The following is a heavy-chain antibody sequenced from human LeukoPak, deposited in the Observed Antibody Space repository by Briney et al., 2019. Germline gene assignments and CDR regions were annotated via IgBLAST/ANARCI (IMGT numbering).Heavy chain of an antibody. CDR2: ISHSGST. CDR3: ARGPRGTNYYDSSGYVVDY. CDR1: GGSISSYY. Sequence: SETLSLTCAVSGGSISSYYWSWIRQPPGKGLEWIGEISHSGSTNYNPSLKSRVTISVDTSKNQFSLKLSSVTAADTAVYYCARGPRGTNYYDSSGYVVDYWGQGTLVTVSS. J-gene: IGHJ4*02. V-gene: IGHV4-34*01. D-gene: IGHD3-22*01.